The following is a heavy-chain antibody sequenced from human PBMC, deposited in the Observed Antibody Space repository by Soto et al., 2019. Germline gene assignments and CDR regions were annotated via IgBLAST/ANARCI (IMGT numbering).Heavy chain of an antibody. CDR1: GFTFTGYY. D-gene: IGHD2-15*01. J-gene: IGHJ1*01. V-gene: IGHV1-2*04. CDR2: INPNSGVA. CDR3: ARDAAGHPEF. Sequence: GASVKVSCKASGFTFTGYYMHWVRQAPGQGLEWIGWINPNSGVANYAQKFYGWVTITRDTSITTAFLELSRLKSDDTAVYFCARDAAGHPEFWGQGTRVTVSS.